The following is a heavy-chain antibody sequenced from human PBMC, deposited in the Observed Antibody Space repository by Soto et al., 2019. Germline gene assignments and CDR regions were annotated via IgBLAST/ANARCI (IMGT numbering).Heavy chain of an antibody. Sequence: GSLRLSCAASGFTFGSSWMHWVRQAPGKGLVWVSRVSGDGSSTNYADSVKGRFTISRDNAKNTLYLQMNSLRAEDAAVYYCARAMVRGSWFDPWGQGTLVTVSS. V-gene: IGHV3-74*01. CDR3: ARAMVRGSWFDP. CDR1: GFTFGSSW. J-gene: IGHJ5*02. D-gene: IGHD3-10*01. CDR2: VSGDGSST.